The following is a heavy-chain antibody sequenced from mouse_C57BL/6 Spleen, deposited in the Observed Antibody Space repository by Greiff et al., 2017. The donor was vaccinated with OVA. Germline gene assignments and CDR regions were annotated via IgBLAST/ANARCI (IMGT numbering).Heavy chain of an antibody. Sequence: QVQLQQSGPGLVQPSQSLSITCTVSGFSLTSYGVHWVRQSPGKGLEWLGVIWSGGSTDYNAAFISRLSISKDNSKSQVFLKMNSLQADDTDIYYCARNGNYGSSAAWFAYWGQGTLVTVSA. J-gene: IGHJ3*01. D-gene: IGHD1-1*01. V-gene: IGHV2-2*01. CDR1: GFSLTSYG. CDR3: ARNGNYGSSAAWFAY. CDR2: IWSGGST.